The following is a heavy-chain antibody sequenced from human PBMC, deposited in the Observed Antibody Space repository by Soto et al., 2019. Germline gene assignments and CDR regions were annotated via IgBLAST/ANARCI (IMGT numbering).Heavy chain of an antibody. V-gene: IGHV1-46*01. CDR1: GYTFTSYY. CDR2: INPSGGST. CDR3: ARIAGTTALRVNYGMDV. J-gene: IGHJ6*02. Sequence: QVQLVQSGAEVKKPGASVKVSCKASGYTFTSYYMHWVRQAPGQGLEWMGIINPSGGSTSYAQKFQGRGTMTRDTSTSTVYMELSSLRSEDTAVYYCARIAGTTALRVNYGMDVWGQGTTVTVSS. D-gene: IGHD1-7*01.